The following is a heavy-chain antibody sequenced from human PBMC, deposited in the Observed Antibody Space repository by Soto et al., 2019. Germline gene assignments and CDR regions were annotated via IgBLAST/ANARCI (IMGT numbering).Heavy chain of an antibody. CDR3: AKGLGVHCSNDKCLLDAFEI. D-gene: IGHD2-8*01. J-gene: IGHJ3*02. Sequence: PGGSLRLSCAASGFTFNSFAMSWVRQAPGKGLEWVAGIHAGGASTYYADSVRGRFTISRDDSKDTLFLQMNRRRDEDTAVLHCAKGLGVHCSNDKCLLDAFEIWGQGTMVTVAS. CDR1: GFTFNSFA. V-gene: IGHV3-23*01. CDR2: IHAGGAST.